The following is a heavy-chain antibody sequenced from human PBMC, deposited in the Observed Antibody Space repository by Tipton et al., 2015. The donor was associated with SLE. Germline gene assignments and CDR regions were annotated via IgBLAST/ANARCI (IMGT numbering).Heavy chain of an antibody. V-gene: IGHV1-46*01. CDR2: INPSGGST. CDR1: GYTFTSYY. J-gene: IGHJ4*02. D-gene: IGHD1-26*01. CDR3: ARQEGNGRYYTPGGY. Sequence: QLVQSGAEVKKPGASVKVSCKASGYTFTSYYMHWVRQAPGQGLEWMGIINPSGGSTSYAQKFQGRVTMTRDTSTSTAYMELRSLRSDDTAVYYCARQEGNGRYYTPGGYWGQGTLVTVSS.